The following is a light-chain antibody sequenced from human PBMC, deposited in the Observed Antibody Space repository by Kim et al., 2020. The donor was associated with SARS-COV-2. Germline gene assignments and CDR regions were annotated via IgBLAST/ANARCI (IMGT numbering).Light chain of an antibody. V-gene: IGLV3-25*03. Sequence: VSVSPGQTAWITCSGESLSNQYLYWYQHKPGQAPVLVIYKDTERPSGIPERFSGSSSGTLTISGVQAEDEADYYCQSADNSGTYPVFGGGTQLTVL. J-gene: IGLJ2*01. CDR3: QSADNSGTYPV. CDR2: KDT. CDR1: SLSNQY.